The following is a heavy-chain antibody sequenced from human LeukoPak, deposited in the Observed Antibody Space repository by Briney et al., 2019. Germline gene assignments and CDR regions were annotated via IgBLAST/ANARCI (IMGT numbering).Heavy chain of an antibody. Sequence: PSETLSLTCTVSGGSISSSSYYWGWIRQPPGKGLEWIGSIYYSGSTYYNPSLKSRVTISVDTSKNQFSLKLSSVTAADTAVYYCARWRTSGRGFDYWGQEALVTVSS. J-gene: IGHJ4*02. V-gene: IGHV4-39*01. CDR3: ARWRTSGRGFDY. CDR2: IYYSGST. CDR1: GGSISSSSYY. D-gene: IGHD1-26*01.